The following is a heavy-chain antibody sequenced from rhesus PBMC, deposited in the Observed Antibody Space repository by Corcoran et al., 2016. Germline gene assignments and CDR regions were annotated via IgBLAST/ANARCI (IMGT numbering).Heavy chain of an antibody. CDR1: GGSISSSY. Sequence: QLQLQESGPGLVKPSETLSVTCAVSGGSISSSYWSWSRQAPGKGREWIGDIYASGRSTNYNLSLKSRVNLSVGTSENQLALKLSSVTAADAAVYYCASAGYGSHRFDVGGPGVLVTVSS. J-gene: IGHJ5-1*01. V-gene: IGHV4-169*02. D-gene: IGHD4-29*01. CDR2: IYASGRST. CDR3: ASAGYGSHRFDV.